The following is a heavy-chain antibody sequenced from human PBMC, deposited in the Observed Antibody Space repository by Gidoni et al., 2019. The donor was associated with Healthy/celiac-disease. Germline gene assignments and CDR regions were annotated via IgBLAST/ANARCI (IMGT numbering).Heavy chain of an antibody. V-gene: IGHV5-10-1*03. CDR3: ARYSSGWYSTIPLFDY. Sequence: EVQLVQSGAEVKKPGASLRISCKGSGYSFTSYWISWVRQMPGKGLEWKGRIDPSDSYTNYSPSFQGHVTISADKSISTAYLQWSSLKASDTAMYYCARYSSGWYSTIPLFDYWGQGTLVTVSS. CDR1: GYSFTSYW. J-gene: IGHJ4*02. D-gene: IGHD6-19*01. CDR2: IDPSDSYT.